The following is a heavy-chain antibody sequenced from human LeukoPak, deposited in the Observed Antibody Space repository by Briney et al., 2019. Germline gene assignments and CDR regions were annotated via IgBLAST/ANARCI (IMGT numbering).Heavy chain of an antibody. CDR3: ARGRYEVWSGARSWSGYYRSPYYYYYMDV. V-gene: IGHV4-34*01. Sequence: SETLSLTCAVYGGSFSGYYWSWLRQPPGKGREGIGEINHSGSTNYNPSLTSRVTISVDTSKNQFSLTLSSVAAADTAVYYCARGRYEVWSGARSWSGYYRSPYYYYYMDVWGKGTTVTVSS. D-gene: IGHD3-3*01. CDR1: GGSFSGYY. CDR2: INHSGST. J-gene: IGHJ6*03.